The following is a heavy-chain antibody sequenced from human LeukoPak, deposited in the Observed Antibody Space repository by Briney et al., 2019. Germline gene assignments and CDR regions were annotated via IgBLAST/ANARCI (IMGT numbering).Heavy chain of an antibody. D-gene: IGHD6-19*01. CDR1: GFTFSSYG. Sequence: GGSLRLSCAASGFTFSSYGMHWVRQAPGKGVGWVAVISYDGSNKYYADSVKGRFTISRDNSKNTLYLQMNSLRAEDTAVYYCAKELLAGTVDYWGQGTLVTVSS. CDR3: AKELLAGTVDY. J-gene: IGHJ4*02. V-gene: IGHV3-30*18. CDR2: ISYDGSNK.